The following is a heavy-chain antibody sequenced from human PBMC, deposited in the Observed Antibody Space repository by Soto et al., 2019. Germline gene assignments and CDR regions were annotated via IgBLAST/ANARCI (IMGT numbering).Heavy chain of an antibody. J-gene: IGHJ6*02. CDR3: ARDGPYYYASRMDV. V-gene: IGHV3-53*04. CDR2: IHSGGDT. CDR1: GFTVSSNY. Sequence: EVQLVESGGGLVQPGGSLRLSCAASGFTVSSNYMTWVRQAPGKGLEWVSVIHSGGDTYYANSVKGRFTVSRHDSKNTLYLQMNSLPPEDTAVYYCARDGPYYYASRMDVWGQGTTVTVSS. D-gene: IGHD3-10*01.